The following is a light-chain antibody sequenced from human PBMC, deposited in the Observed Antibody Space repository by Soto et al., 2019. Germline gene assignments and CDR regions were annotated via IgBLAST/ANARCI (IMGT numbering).Light chain of an antibody. J-gene: IGKJ1*01. Sequence: DIVMTESPDSLAVSLGERATINCKSSQSVLYSSNNKNYLAWYQQKPGQPPKLLIYWASTRESGVPDRFSGSGSGTDFTVTISSMQAEDVAVDYCQQLYTSPSTCGQEPNV. CDR2: WAS. CDR3: QQLYTSPST. V-gene: IGKV4-1*01. CDR1: QSVLYSSNNKNY.